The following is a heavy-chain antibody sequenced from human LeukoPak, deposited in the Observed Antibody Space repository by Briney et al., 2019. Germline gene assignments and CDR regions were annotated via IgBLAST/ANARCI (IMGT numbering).Heavy chain of an antibody. CDR2: INPNSGDT. J-gene: IGHJ3*01. D-gene: IGHD1-26*01. CDR1: GYTFTGYY. CDR3: AREVGATARAFDL. V-gene: IGHV1-2*06. Sequence: ASVKVSCKASGYTFTGYYIHWVRQAPGQGLEWMGRINPNSGDTNCAQKFQGRATMTRDTSISTAYMEVSRLRSDDTAVYYCAREVGATARAFDLWGQGTMVTVSS.